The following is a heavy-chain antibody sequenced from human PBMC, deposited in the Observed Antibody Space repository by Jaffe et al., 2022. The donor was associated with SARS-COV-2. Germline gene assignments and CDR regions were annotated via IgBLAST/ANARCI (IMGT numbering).Heavy chain of an antibody. Sequence: EVQLVESGGGLVQPGGSLRLSCAASGFTVSSNYMSWVRQAPGKGLEWVSVIYSGGSTYYADSVKGRFTISRDNSKNTLYLQMNSLRAEDTAVYYCASPAPTVTTYYGMDVWGQGTTVTVSS. V-gene: IGHV3-66*02. J-gene: IGHJ6*02. D-gene: IGHD4-17*01. CDR2: IYSGGST. CDR3: ASPAPTVTTYYGMDV. CDR1: GFTVSSNY.